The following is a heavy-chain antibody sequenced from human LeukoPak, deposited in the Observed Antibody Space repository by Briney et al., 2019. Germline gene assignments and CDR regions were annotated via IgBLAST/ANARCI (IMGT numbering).Heavy chain of an antibody. CDR1: GGSISSYY. V-gene: IGHV4-59*08. CDR2: IYYSGST. J-gene: IGHJ4*02. Sequence: SETLSLTCTVSGGSISSYYWSWIRQPPGKGLEWIGYIYYSGSTNYNPSLKSRVTISVDTSKNQFSLKLSSVTAADTAVYYCASQEGLWTGDYWGQGTLVTVSS. D-gene: IGHD4/OR15-4a*01. CDR3: ASQEGLWTGDY.